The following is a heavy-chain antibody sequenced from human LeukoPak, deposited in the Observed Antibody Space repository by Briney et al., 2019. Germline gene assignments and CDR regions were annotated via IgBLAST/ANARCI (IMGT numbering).Heavy chain of an antibody. CDR1: VYTFTIYY. V-gene: IGHV1-46*01. CDR3: ARAGRDGYNSGDYYYYYMDV. J-gene: IGHJ6*03. D-gene: IGHD5-24*01. Sequence: ASVTVSFKASVYTFTIYYMHWVRQAPGQGLEWMGIINPSGGSTSYAQKFQGRVTMTRDTSTSTVYMELSSLRSEDTAVYYCARAGRDGYNSGDYYYYYMDVWGKGTTVTVSS. CDR2: INPSGGST.